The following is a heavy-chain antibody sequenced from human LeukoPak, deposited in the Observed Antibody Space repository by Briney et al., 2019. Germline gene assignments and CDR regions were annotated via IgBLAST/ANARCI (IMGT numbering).Heavy chain of an antibody. CDR3: ARDDRYSAFDY. D-gene: IGHD5-18*01. CDR2: ISYDGSNK. Sequence: GGSLRLSCAASGFTFSSYGMNWVRQAPGKGLEWEAVISYDGSNKYYADSVKGRFTISRDNSKNTLYLQMNSLRAEDTAVYYCARDDRYSAFDYWGQGTLVTVSS. V-gene: IGHV3-30*03. CDR1: GFTFSSYG. J-gene: IGHJ4*02.